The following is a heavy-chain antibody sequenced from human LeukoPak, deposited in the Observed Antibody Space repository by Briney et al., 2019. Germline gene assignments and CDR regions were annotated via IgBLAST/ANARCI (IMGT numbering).Heavy chain of an antibody. Sequence: GRSLRLSCAASGFTFSSYAMHWVRQAPGKGLEWVAVISYDGSNKYYADSVKGRFTISRDNSKNTLYLQMNSLRAEDTAVYYCAREAPGSKLDIAAFYDYWGQGTLVTVSS. CDR2: ISYDGSNK. CDR1: GFTFSSYA. CDR3: AREAPGSKLDIAAFYDY. J-gene: IGHJ4*02. V-gene: IGHV3-30-3*01. D-gene: IGHD6-6*01.